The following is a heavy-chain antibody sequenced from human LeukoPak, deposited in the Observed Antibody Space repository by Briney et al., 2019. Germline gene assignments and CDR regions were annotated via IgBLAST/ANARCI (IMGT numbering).Heavy chain of an antibody. CDR2: IIPILGIA. CDR1: GGTFSSYA. CDR3: ARARYRARSDYSLGY. D-gene: IGHD4-17*01. Sequence: SVKVSCKASGGTFSSYAISWVRQAPGQGLEWMGRIIPILGIANYAQKFQGRVTITADKSTSTAYMELSSLRSEDTAVYYCARARYRARSDYSLGYWGQGTLVTVSS. J-gene: IGHJ4*02. V-gene: IGHV1-69*04.